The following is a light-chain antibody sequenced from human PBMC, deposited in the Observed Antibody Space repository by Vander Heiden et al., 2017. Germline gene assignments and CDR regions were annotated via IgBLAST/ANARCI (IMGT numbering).Light chain of an antibody. Sequence: DLVMTQSPDSLAVSLGERATINCKSSQSVLYSSNNKNYLAWYRQKPGQPPKLLIYWASTRESGVPDRFSGSGSGTDFTLTISSLQADDVAVYYCQQYYGTPPTFGQGTKVEI. CDR3: QQYYGTPPT. J-gene: IGKJ1*01. V-gene: IGKV4-1*01. CDR2: WAS. CDR1: QSVLYSSNNKNY.